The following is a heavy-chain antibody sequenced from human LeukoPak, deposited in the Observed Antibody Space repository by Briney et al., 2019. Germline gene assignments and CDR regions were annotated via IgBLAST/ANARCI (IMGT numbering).Heavy chain of an antibody. V-gene: IGHV1-46*01. J-gene: IGHJ4*02. D-gene: IGHD1-26*01. CDR2: INPSGGST. CDR1: GYTFTSYY. CDR3: ARDRGRIVGATIDY. Sequence: ASVKVSCKASGYTFTSYYMHWVRQAPGQGLEWMGIINPSGGSTSYAQKFQGRVTMTTDTSTSTAYMELRSLRSDDTAVYYCARDRGRIVGATIDYWGQGTLVTVSS.